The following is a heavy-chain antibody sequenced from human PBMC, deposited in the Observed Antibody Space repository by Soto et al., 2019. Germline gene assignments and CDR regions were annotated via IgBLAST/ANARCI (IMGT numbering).Heavy chain of an antibody. J-gene: IGHJ4*02. D-gene: IGHD3-16*02. CDR2: ISYDGSNK. Sequence: GGSLRLSCAASGFTFSSYGMHWVRQAPGKGLEWVAVISYDGSNKYYADSVKGRFTISRDNSKNTLYLQMNSLRAEDTAVYYCAKEELHLGELSFFDYWGQGTLVTVSS. CDR1: GFTFSSYG. CDR3: AKEELHLGELSFFDY. V-gene: IGHV3-30*18.